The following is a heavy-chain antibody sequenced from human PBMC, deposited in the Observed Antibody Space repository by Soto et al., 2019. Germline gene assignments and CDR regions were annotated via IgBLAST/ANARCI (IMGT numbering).Heavy chain of an antibody. D-gene: IGHD3-22*01. CDR1: GYTFSTDW. CDR2: IYPGDSET. J-gene: IGHJ4*02. V-gene: IGHV5-51*01. Sequence: PGESLKISCKASGYTFSTDWIGWVRQKPGKGLEWMGIIYPGDSETRYSPSFQGQVTMSVDESINTAYVQWSSLKASDTAMYYCARKDSSSAFDYWGQGTLVTVSS. CDR3: ARKDSSSAFDY.